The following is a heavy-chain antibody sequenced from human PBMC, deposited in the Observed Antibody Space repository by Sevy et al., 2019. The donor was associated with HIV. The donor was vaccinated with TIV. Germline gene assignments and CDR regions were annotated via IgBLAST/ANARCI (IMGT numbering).Heavy chain of an antibody. CDR3: AREASYYYDSSGYYHRSADAFDI. CDR1: GFTFSSYS. D-gene: IGHD3-22*01. CDR2: ISSSSYI. V-gene: IGHV3-21*01. Sequence: GGSLRLSCAASGFTFSSYSMNWVRQAPGKGLEWVSSISSSSYIYYADSVKGGFTISRDNARNSMYLQMNSLRAEDMAVYYCAREASYYYDSSGYYHRSADAFDIWGQGTMVTVSS. J-gene: IGHJ3*02.